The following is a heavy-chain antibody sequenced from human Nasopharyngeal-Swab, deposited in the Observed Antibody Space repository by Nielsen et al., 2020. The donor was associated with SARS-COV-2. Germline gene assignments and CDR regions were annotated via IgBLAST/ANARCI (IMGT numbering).Heavy chain of an antibody. V-gene: IGHV3-9*01. D-gene: IGHD5-18*01. J-gene: IGHJ6*03. CDR2: ISWNSGSI. CDR3: AKDGGYSYGSYYYYYMDV. CDR1: GFTFDDYA. Sequence: SLKISCAASGFTFDDYAMHWVRQAPGKGLGWVSGISWNSGSIGYADSVKGRFTISRDNAKNSLYLQMNSLRAEDTALYYCAKDGGYSYGSYYYYYMDVWGKGTTVTVSS.